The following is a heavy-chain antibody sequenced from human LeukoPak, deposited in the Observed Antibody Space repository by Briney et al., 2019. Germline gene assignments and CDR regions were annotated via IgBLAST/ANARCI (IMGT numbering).Heavy chain of an antibody. J-gene: IGHJ2*01. D-gene: IGHD3-9*01. CDR2: ISSSSSTI. V-gene: IGHV3-48*04. Sequence: PGGSLRLSCAASGFTFSSYSMNWVRQAPGKGLEWVSYISSSSSTIYYADSVKGRFTISRDNAKNSLYLQMNSLRAEDTAVYYCARDQEDILTGIGYWYFDLWGRGTLVTVSS. CDR3: ARDQEDILTGIGYWYFDL. CDR1: GFTFSSYS.